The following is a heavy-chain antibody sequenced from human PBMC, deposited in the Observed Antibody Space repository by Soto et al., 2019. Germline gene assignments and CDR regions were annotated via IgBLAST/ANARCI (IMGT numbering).Heavy chain of an antibody. J-gene: IGHJ4*02. CDR2: ISGSGGTT. V-gene: IGHV3-23*01. Sequence: RGSLRLSCAASGFTFNTYAMTWVRQAPGEGLEWVSAISGSGGTTYYADSVKGRFTISRDNSKNTMFLQMNSLRADDTAVYYCAKGLVGGSLYYCDYWGQGTPVTVSS. D-gene: IGHD1-26*01. CDR3: AKGLVGGSLYYCDY. CDR1: GFTFNTYA.